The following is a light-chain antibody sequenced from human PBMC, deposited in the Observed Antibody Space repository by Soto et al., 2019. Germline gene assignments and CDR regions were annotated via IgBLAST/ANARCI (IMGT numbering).Light chain of an antibody. Sequence: DIQLTQSPSFLSASVGDRVTITCRASQGIGSYLAWYQQKPGKAPKLLIFAASILQSGVPSRFSGSGSGTDCTLTISSLQPEDFATYYCQHLNTYVSFGGGIKVEIK. V-gene: IGKV1-9*01. CDR3: QHLNTYVS. CDR2: AAS. CDR1: QGIGSY. J-gene: IGKJ4*01.